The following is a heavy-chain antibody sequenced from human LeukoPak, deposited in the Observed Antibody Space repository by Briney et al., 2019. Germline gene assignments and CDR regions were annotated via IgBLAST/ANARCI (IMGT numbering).Heavy chain of an antibody. CDR1: GFTFSDYY. D-gene: IGHD5-24*01. J-gene: IGHJ4*02. Sequence: GGSLRLSCAASGFTFSDYYMSWIRQAPGKGLEWVSYISSSGSTIYYADSVKGRFTISRDNSKDTLYLQMNSLRAEDTAVYYCAKEMGTSQPFDYWGQGTLVTVSS. CDR3: AKEMGTSQPFDY. CDR2: ISSSGSTI. V-gene: IGHV3-11*01.